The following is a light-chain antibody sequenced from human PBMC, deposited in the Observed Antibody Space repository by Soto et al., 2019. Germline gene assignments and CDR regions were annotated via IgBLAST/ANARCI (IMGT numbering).Light chain of an antibody. CDR2: EIS. CDR1: SSDIGGYNY. J-gene: IGLJ3*02. Sequence: QSALTQPASVSGSPGQSITISCTGTSSDIGGYNYVSWYQQHPGKAPKLMIFEISNRPSGVSNRFSGSKSGNTASLTISGLQAGDEADYHCSSYTSRSTWVFGGGTKLTVL. V-gene: IGLV2-14*01. CDR3: SSYTSRSTWV.